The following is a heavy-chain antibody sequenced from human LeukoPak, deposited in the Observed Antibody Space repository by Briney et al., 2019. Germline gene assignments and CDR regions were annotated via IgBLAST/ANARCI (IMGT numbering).Heavy chain of an antibody. V-gene: IGHV4-59*08. CDR1: AGSISSFY. D-gene: IGHD2-8*02. J-gene: IGHJ4*02. CDR3: AGHHPRNTVDF. CDR2: ISDLGSL. Sequence: SETLSLTCPVYAGSISSFYWSWNRQPPGRGREWIEYISDLGSLNYNPSLKSRVTISLDTSKNQFSLKLSSVTAADPAVYYCAGHHPRNTVDFWGQGTLVTVSS.